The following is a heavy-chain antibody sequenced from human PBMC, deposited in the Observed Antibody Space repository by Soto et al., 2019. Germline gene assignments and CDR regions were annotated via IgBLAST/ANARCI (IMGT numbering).Heavy chain of an antibody. V-gene: IGHV1-69*13. CDR2: IIPIFGTA. J-gene: IGHJ4*02. CDR1: GGTFSSYA. D-gene: IGHD5-12*01. CDR3: ARAKGSGSLFDY. Sequence: ASVKVSCKASGGTFSSYAISWVRQAPGQGLEWMGGIIPIFGTANYAQKFQGRVTITADESTSTAYMELSSLRSEDTAVYYCARAKGSGSLFDYWGQGTLVTVSS.